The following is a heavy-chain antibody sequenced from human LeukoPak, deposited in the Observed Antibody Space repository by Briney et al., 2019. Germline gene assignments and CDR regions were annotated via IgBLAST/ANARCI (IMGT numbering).Heavy chain of an antibody. D-gene: IGHD2-2*01. CDR2: IYPGDSDT. V-gene: IGHV5-51*01. CDR3: ARSSPHCSSTSCPFDY. J-gene: IGHJ4*02. Sequence: GESLKISCKGSGYSFTSYWIGWVRQMPGKGLEWMGIIYPGDSDTRYSPSFQGQVTISADKSISIAYLQWSSLKASDTAMYYCARSSPHCSSTSCPFDYWGQGTLVTVSS. CDR1: GYSFTSYW.